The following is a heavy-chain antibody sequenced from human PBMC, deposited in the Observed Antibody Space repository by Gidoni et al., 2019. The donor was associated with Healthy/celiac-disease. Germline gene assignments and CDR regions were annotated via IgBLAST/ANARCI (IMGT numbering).Heavy chain of an antibody. CDR3: ARGVTMVQGATTEADFDY. D-gene: IGHD3-10*01. Sequence: SSYGMHWVRQAPGKGLEWVAVIWYDGSNKYYADSVKGRFTISRDNSKNTLYLQMNSLRAEDTAVYYCARGVTMVQGATTEADFDYWGQGTLVTVSS. V-gene: IGHV3-33*01. J-gene: IGHJ4*02. CDR1: SSYG. CDR2: IWYDGSNK.